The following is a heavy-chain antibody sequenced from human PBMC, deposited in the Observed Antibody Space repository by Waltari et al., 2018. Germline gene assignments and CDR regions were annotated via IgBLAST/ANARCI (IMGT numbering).Heavy chain of an antibody. D-gene: IGHD3-10*01. Sequence: QVQLVQSGAEVKKPGASVKVPCKASGYTFTSKDINWVRKATGQGLEWMGWMNPNSCNTGYAQKFQGRFTMTRNTSISTAYMELSSLRSEDTVVYYCARARRITMVRGAQGPYYMDVWGKGTTVTVSS. J-gene: IGHJ6*03. V-gene: IGHV1-8*01. CDR2: MNPNSCNT. CDR3: ARARRITMVRGAQGPYYMDV. CDR1: GYTFTSKD.